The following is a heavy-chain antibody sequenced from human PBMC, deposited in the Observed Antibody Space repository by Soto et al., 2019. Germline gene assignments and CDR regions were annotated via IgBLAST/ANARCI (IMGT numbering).Heavy chain of an antibody. CDR1: GYTFTSYA. CDR3: ARVVPGESAMVLSPDY. J-gene: IGHJ4*02. Sequence: ASVKVSCKASGYTFTSYAMHWVRQAPGQRLEWMGWINAGNGNTKYSQKFQGRVTITRDTSASTAYMELSSLRSEDTAVYYCARVVPGESAMVLSPDYWGQGTLVTVSS. CDR2: INAGNGNT. D-gene: IGHD5-18*01. V-gene: IGHV1-3*01.